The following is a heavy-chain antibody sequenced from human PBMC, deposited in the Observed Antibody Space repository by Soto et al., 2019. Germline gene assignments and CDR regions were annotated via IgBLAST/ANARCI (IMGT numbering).Heavy chain of an antibody. V-gene: IGHV3-23*01. D-gene: IGHD3-16*01. CDR1: GFTFSAYV. CDR3: AKLRAG. J-gene: IGHJ4*02. CDR2: ITSSGVGT. Sequence: PGWSLILSCAASGFTFSAYVMSWVRQAQGKGLEWVSSITSSGVGTYYADSVKGRFTVSRDNSKNTVYLQMNSLRDEDTAVYYCAKLRAGWGKGNLVSVSA.